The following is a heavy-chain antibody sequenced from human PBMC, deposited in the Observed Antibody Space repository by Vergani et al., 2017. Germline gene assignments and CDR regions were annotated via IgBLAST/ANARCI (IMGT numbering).Heavy chain of an antibody. CDR1: GFTFSDYA. Sequence: QVQLVDSGGGVVQPGGSLRLSCAASGFTFSDYAMHWVRQAPGKGLEGVAFISYDGTNKYYADSVKGRFTISRDNSKNTLYLQMNSLRTEDTAVYFCAKVRDANQLPHYWSQGTLVTVSS. D-gene: IGHD2-2*01. J-gene: IGHJ4*02. V-gene: IGHV3-30*02. CDR2: ISYDGTNK. CDR3: AKVRDANQLPHY.